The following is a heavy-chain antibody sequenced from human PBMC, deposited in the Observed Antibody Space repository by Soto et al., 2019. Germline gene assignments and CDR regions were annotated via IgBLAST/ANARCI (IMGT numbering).Heavy chain of an antibody. D-gene: IGHD5-12*01. J-gene: IGHJ3*02. CDR2: IDYSGST. Sequence: QVQLQESDAGLVKASQTLSLTCTVSGGAVSSGAYYWTWIRQRPGKGLEWIGYIDYSGSTYYSPSLKRRLSISLDTSKNQFSLRLSSVTAADTAMYYCARARLRAGYAFDIWGQGTMVTVSS. CDR1: GGAVSSGAYY. CDR3: ARARLRAGYAFDI. V-gene: IGHV4-31*03.